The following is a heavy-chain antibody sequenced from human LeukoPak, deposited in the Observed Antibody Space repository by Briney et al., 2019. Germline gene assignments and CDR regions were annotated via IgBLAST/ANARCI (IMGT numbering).Heavy chain of an antibody. D-gene: IGHD6-19*01. CDR3: ARRSGIAVAGAFDY. CDR2: IISIGSTI. Sequence: GGSLRLSCAASGFTFSDYYMSWIRQAPGKGLEWVSYIISIGSTIYYADSVKGRSTISRDNTKNSLYLQMNSLRAEDTAVYYCARRSGIAVAGAFDYWGKGTLVTVS. J-gene: IGHJ4*02. V-gene: IGHV3-11*01. CDR1: GFTFSDYY.